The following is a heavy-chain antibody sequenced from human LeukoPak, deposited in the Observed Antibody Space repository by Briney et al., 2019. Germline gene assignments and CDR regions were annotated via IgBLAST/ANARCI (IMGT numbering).Heavy chain of an antibody. Sequence: ASVKVSCKASGYTFTSYYMHWVRQAPGQGLEWMGIINPSGGSTSYAQKFQGRVTMTRDTSTSTVYMELSSLRSEDTAVYYCARARYSGSYDDAFDIWGQGTMFTVSS. J-gene: IGHJ3*02. D-gene: IGHD1-26*01. CDR2: INPSGGST. CDR3: ARARYSGSYDDAFDI. CDR1: GYTFTSYY. V-gene: IGHV1-46*01.